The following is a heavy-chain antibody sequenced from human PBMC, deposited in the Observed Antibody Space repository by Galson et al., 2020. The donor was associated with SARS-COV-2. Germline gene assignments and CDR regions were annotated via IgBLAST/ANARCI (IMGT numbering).Heavy chain of an antibody. D-gene: IGHD3-10*01. CDR1: GFTFNSYW. V-gene: IGHV3-7*01. J-gene: IGHJ6*02. CDR2: IKQDGSEK. CDR3: ARDSYGSGCHLYYCGIDC. Sequence: GGSLRLSCAASGFTFNSYWMSWVRQAPGKGLEWVANIKQDGSEKYYVDSVKGRFTISRDNAKNSLYLQMNSLRAEDTAVYYCARDSYGSGCHLYYCGIDCWGQGTTVTVSS.